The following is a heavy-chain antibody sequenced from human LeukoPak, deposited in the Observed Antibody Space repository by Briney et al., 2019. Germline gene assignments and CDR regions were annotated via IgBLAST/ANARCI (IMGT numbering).Heavy chain of an antibody. Sequence: HPGGSLRLSCAASGFTFSSYGMSWVRQAPGKGLEWVSAISGSGGSTYYADSVKGRFTISRDNSKNTLYLQMNSLRAEDTAVYYCAKDPRYSSGWTGQFDLWGRGTLVTVSS. D-gene: IGHD6-19*01. V-gene: IGHV3-23*01. CDR1: GFTFSSYG. CDR3: AKDPRYSSGWTGQFDL. J-gene: IGHJ2*01. CDR2: ISGSGGST.